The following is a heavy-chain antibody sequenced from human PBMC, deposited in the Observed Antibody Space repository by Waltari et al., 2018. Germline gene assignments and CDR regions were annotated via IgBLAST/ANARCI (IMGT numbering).Heavy chain of an antibody. Sequence: QVQLQESGPGLVKPSETLSLTCTVPGGSLSRYYWSWIRQPPGKGLEWIGYIYYSGSTNYNPSLKSRVTISVDTSKNQFSLKLSSVTAADTAVYYCARVTSMVNDFDYWGQGTLVTVSS. CDR2: IYYSGST. CDR3: ARVTSMVNDFDY. D-gene: IGHD5-18*01. CDR1: GGSLSRYY. J-gene: IGHJ4*02. V-gene: IGHV4-59*01.